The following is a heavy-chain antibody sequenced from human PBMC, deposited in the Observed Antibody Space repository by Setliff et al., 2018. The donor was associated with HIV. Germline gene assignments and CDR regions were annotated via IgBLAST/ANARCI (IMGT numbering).Heavy chain of an antibody. V-gene: IGHV4-34*12. Sequence: SETLSLTCAVYGGSFSGYYWSWIRQPPGKGLEWIGEIIHSGSTYYNPSLKSRVTVSADTSKNQFSLRLNSVTAADTAVYYCAREERGWSNRGAFDVWGLGTMVT. J-gene: IGHJ3*01. CDR2: IIHSGST. D-gene: IGHD6-19*01. CDR1: GGSFSGYY. CDR3: AREERGWSNRGAFDV.